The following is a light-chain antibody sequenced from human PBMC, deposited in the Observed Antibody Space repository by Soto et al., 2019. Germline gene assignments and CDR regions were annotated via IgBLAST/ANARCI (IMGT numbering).Light chain of an antibody. J-gene: IGKJ4*01. CDR1: QSVGRNY. CDR3: QQYANAPLT. CDR2: GAS. V-gene: IGKV3-20*01. Sequence: EIVLTQSPGTLSVSPGERATLSCRASQSVGRNYLAWYQQKPGQAPRLLIYGASSRATGIPDRFSGSGSGTDFTLTISGLEPEDFAVYYCQQYANAPLTFGGGTKVES.